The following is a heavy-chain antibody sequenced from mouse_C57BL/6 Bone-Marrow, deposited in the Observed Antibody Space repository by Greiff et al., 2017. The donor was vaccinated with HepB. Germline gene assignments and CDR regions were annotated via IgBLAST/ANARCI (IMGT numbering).Heavy chain of an antibody. CDR2: IYPGDGDT. CDR3: ARGMVTSYYAMDY. Sequence: QVQLKESGPELVKPGASVKISCKASGYAFSSSWMNWVKQRPGKGLEWIGRIYPGDGDTNYNGKFKGKATLTADKSSSTAYMQLSSLTSEDSAVYFCARGMVTSYYAMDYWGQGTSVTVSS. D-gene: IGHD2-2*01. J-gene: IGHJ4*01. CDR1: GYAFSSSW. V-gene: IGHV1-82*01.